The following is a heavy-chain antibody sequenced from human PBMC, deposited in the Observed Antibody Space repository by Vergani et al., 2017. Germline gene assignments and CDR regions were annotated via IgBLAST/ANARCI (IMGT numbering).Heavy chain of an antibody. V-gene: IGHV3-23*01. D-gene: IGHD1-26*01. J-gene: IGHJ4*02. Sequence: EVQLLESGGGLVQPGGSLRLSCAASGFTFSSYAMSWVRPAPGKGLEWVSGISGSGGNTYYADSVKGRFTPSRDSFKNTLYLQMNSLRADDTAVYYCAKDGGPGSFDYWGQGTLVTVSS. CDR3: AKDGGPGSFDY. CDR1: GFTFSSYA. CDR2: ISGSGGNT.